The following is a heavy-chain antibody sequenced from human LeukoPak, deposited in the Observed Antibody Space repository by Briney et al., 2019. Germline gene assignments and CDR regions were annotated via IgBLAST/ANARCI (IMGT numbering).Heavy chain of an antibody. Sequence: PGGSLRLSCAASGFTFDDYAMHWVRQAPGKGLLWVSRVNSDGSSTSYADSVKGRFTISRDNAKNTLYLQMNSLRAEDTAVYYCAKGSRDGYNTFQHWGQGTLVTVSS. CDR3: AKGSRDGYNTFQH. J-gene: IGHJ1*01. D-gene: IGHD5-24*01. CDR2: VNSDGSST. V-gene: IGHV3-74*01. CDR1: GFTFDDYA.